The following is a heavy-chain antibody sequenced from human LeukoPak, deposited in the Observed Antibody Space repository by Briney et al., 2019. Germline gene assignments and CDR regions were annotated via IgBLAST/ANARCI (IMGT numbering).Heavy chain of an antibody. CDR1: GFTFSSYA. D-gene: IGHD5-18*01. V-gene: IGHV3-30-3*01. CDR2: ISYDGSNK. Sequence: GGSLRLSCAASGFTFSSYAMHWVRQAPGKGLEWVAVISYDGSNKYYADSVKGRFTISRDNSKNTLYLQMNSLRAEDTAVYYCARDIGRIQLWLGGDYWGQGTLVTVSS. CDR3: ARDIGRIQLWLGGDY. J-gene: IGHJ4*02.